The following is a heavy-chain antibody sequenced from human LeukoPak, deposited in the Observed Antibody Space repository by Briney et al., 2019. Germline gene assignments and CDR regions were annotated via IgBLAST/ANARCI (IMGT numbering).Heavy chain of an antibody. J-gene: IGHJ5*02. CDR2: IKQDGSEK. Sequence: PGGSLRLSCAASGFTFSSYWMSWVRQAPGKGLEWVASIKQDGSEKYCMDSVKGRFTISRDNANNSLYLQMNSLRADDTAVYYCARDIGLRKAAPPGWFDPRGQGALVTVSS. CDR1: GFTFSSYW. CDR3: ARDIGLRKAAPPGWFDP. V-gene: IGHV3-7*01. D-gene: IGHD6-6*01.